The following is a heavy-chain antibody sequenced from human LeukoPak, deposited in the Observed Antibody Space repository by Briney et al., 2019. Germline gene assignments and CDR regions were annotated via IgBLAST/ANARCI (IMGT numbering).Heavy chain of an antibody. D-gene: IGHD6-13*01. CDR2: IYYSGST. V-gene: IGHV4-39*07. CDR3: ARGHIAAAGTVDY. CDR1: GGSISSSSYY. Sequence: PSETLSLTCTVSGGSISSSSYYWGWIRQPPGKGLEWIGSIYYSGSTYYNPSLKSRVTISVDTSKNQFSLKLSSVTAADTAVYYCARGHIAAAGTVDYWGQGTLVTVSS. J-gene: IGHJ4*02.